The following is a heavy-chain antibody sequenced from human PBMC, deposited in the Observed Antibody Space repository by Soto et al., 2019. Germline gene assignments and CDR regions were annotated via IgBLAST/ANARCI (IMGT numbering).Heavy chain of an antibody. CDR3: AGDPDSHYNDSHASSYP. CDR2: INPSVGST. V-gene: IGHV1-46*01. J-gene: IGHJ5*02. CDR1: GYSFTSYY. D-gene: IGHD4-4*01. Sequence: GASVKVSCKASGYSFTSYYMYWVRQAPGQGLEWVGVINPSVGSTNYAQKFQGRVTISADKFTGTAYMELTGLRSDDTAVYYCAGDPDSHYNDSHASSYPWGQGTLVTVSS.